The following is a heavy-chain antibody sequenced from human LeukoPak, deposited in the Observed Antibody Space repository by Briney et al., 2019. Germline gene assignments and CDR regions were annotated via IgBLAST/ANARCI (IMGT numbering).Heavy chain of an antibody. CDR2: INPNSGNT. D-gene: IGHD2-15*01. Sequence: GASVKVSCKASGYTFTGYYMHWVRQAPGQGLEWMGWINPNSGNTGYAQKFQGRVTMTRNTSISTAYMELSSLRSEDTAVYYCARGYCSGGSCRVDFDYWGQGTLVTVSS. CDR3: ARGYCSGGSCRVDFDY. V-gene: IGHV1-8*02. J-gene: IGHJ4*02. CDR1: GYTFTGYY.